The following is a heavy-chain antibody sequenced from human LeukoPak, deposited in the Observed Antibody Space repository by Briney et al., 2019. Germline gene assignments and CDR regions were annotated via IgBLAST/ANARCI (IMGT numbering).Heavy chain of an antibody. CDR2: IYPGDSDT. Sequence: GESLKISCKGSGYMFTSYWIAWVRQMPGKGLEWMGIIYPGDSDTRYSPSFQGQVTISADKSITAYLQWSALQASDTAMYYCARLYSHDFWGQGTLVTVSS. J-gene: IGHJ4*02. V-gene: IGHV5-51*01. CDR3: ARLYSHDF. D-gene: IGHD2-21*01. CDR1: GYMFTSYW.